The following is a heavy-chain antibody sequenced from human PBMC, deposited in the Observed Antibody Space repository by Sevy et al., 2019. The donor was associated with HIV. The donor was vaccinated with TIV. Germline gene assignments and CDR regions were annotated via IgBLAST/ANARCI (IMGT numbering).Heavy chain of an antibody. J-gene: IGHJ5*02. CDR1: GFTFSSYA. Sequence: GGSLRLSCAASGFTFSSYAMHWVRQAPGKGLEWVAVISYDGSNKYYADSVKGRFTISRDNSKKTLDLQMNSLRAEDTAVYYCARDYRARYCSSTSCYGWFDPWGQGTLVTVSS. CDR2: ISYDGSNK. V-gene: IGHV3-30-3*01. CDR3: ARDYRARYCSSTSCYGWFDP. D-gene: IGHD2-2*01.